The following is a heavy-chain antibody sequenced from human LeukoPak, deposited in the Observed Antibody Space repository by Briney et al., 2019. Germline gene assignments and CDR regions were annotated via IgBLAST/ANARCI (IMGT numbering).Heavy chain of an antibody. D-gene: IGHD6-6*01. Sequence: SQTLSLTCAISGDSVSSNSAAWNWIRQSPSRGLEWLGRTYYRSKWYNDYAVSVKSRITINPDTSKNQFSLKLSSVTAADTAVYYCARHQGGREKNIAARRIFDYWGQGTLVTVSS. CDR1: GDSVSSNSAA. J-gene: IGHJ4*02. CDR2: TYYRSKWYN. CDR3: ARHQGGREKNIAARRIFDY. V-gene: IGHV6-1*01.